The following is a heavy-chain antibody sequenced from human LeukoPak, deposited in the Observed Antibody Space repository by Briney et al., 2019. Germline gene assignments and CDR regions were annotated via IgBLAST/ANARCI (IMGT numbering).Heavy chain of an antibody. D-gene: IGHD2-21*02. Sequence: SETLSLTCTVSGGSISSYYWSWVRQLPGKGLEWIGYIYYSGSTNYNPSLKSRVTISVDTSKNQFSLKLSSVTAADTAVYYCARGQSYCGGDCYSYAFDIWGQGTMVTVSS. V-gene: IGHV4-59*01. J-gene: IGHJ3*02. CDR2: IYYSGST. CDR3: ARGQSYCGGDCYSYAFDI. CDR1: GGSISSYY.